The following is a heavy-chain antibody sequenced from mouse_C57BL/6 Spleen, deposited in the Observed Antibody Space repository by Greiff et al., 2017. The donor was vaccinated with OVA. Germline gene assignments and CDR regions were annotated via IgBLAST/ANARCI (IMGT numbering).Heavy chain of an antibody. CDR2: IYPGDGDT. CDR1: GYAFSSYW. CDR3: ASPYYGSSYDFDV. Sequence: QVQLQQSGAELVKPGASVKISCKASGYAFSSYWMNWVKQRPGKGLEWIGQIYPGDGDTNYNGKFKGKATLTADKSSSTAYMQLSSLTSEDSAVYFCASPYYGSSYDFDVWGTGTTVTVSS. V-gene: IGHV1-80*01. D-gene: IGHD1-1*01. J-gene: IGHJ1*03.